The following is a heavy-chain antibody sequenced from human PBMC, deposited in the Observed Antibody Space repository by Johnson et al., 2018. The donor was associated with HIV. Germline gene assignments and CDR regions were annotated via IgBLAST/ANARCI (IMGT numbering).Heavy chain of an antibody. J-gene: IGHJ3*02. D-gene: IGHD3-22*01. CDR3: ARIRVAVITEVGAFDI. CDR1: GFTFSSYG. Sequence: QVQLVESGGGLVQPGGSLRLSCAASGFTFSSYGMHWVRQAPGKGLEWVAFIRYDGSNKYYADSVKGRFTISRDNSKNTLYLQMNRLRTEDTAVYYCARIRVAVITEVGAFDIWGQGTMVTVSS. CDR2: IRYDGSNK. V-gene: IGHV3-30*02.